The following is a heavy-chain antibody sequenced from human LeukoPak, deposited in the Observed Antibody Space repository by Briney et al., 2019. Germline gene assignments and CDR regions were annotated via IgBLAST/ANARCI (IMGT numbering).Heavy chain of an antibody. D-gene: IGHD2-15*01. V-gene: IGHV4-59*01. CDR2: IYYSGST. CDR1: GDSISSYY. Sequence: KTSETLSLTCTVSGDSISSYYCDWIRQPPGKGLEWIGYIYYSGSTNYNPSLKSRVTISVDTSKNQFSLKLSSVTAADTAVYYCARDLGYCSGGSCYGWFDPWGQGTLVTVSS. CDR3: ARDLGYCSGGSCYGWFDP. J-gene: IGHJ5*02.